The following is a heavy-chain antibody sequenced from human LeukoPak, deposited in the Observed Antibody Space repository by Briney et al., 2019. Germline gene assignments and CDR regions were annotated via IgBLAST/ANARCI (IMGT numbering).Heavy chain of an antibody. J-gene: IGHJ4*02. Sequence: PSETLSLTCAVYGGSFSGYYWSWIRQPPGKGLEWIGEINHSGSTNYNPSLKSRVTISVDTSKNQFSLKLSSVTAADTAVYYCARPRVTLGFYYVSSVYSLPYWGQGPRAT. V-gene: IGHV4-34*01. CDR3: ARPRVTLGFYYVSSVYSLPY. CDR2: INHSGST. CDR1: GGSFSGYY. D-gene: IGHD3-22*01.